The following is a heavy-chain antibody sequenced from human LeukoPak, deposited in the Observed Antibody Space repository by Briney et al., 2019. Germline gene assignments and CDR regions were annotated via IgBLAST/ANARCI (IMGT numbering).Heavy chain of an antibody. CDR2: IIPIFGTA. Sequence: ASVKVSCKASGGTFSSYAISWVRQAPGRGLEWMGGIIPIFGTANYAQKFQGRVTITADESTSTAYMELSSLRSEDTAVYYCARYDATVTRGFDYWGQGTLVTVSS. CDR3: ARYDATVTRGFDY. D-gene: IGHD4-17*01. V-gene: IGHV1-69*13. J-gene: IGHJ4*02. CDR1: GGTFSSYA.